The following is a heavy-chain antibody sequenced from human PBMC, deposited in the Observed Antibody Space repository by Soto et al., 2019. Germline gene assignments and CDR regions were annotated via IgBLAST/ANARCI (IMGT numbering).Heavy chain of an antibody. CDR2: LVGSGGGT. CDR1: GFTFSAYA. D-gene: IGHD2-8*01. V-gene: IGHV3-23*01. J-gene: IGHJ3*02. Sequence: VQLLESGGGLVQPGGSLRLSCAASGFTFSAYAMSWVRQAPGKGLQWVSGLVGSGGGTQYADSVRGRFTVSRDNSKNTLYLQMNILRAEDTAEDYCAQDAIAGNGVWEHFDMLAQGTDVTVSS. CDR3: AQDAIAGNGVWEHFDM.